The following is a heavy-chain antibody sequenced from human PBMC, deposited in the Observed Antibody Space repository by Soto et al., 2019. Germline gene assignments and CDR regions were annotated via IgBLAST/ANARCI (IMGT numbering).Heavy chain of an antibody. CDR2: ITNTGETI. CDR1: GFTFSTYN. J-gene: IGHJ6*02. Sequence: EVQMVESGGGLVQPGGSLRLSCAGSGFTFSTYNMDWVRQAPGKGLEWISYITNTGETIYYADSERGRFTISRDNAKNALFLQMNSLRAEDTAVYYCARDGDRGYDMDVWGQGTTVTVSS. V-gene: IGHV3-48*01. CDR3: ARDGDRGYDMDV.